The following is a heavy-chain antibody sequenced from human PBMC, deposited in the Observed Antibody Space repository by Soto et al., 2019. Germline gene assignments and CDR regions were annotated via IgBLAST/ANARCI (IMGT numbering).Heavy chain of an antibody. J-gene: IGHJ6*02. CDR1: GFTFGSYW. Sequence: EVQLVESGGGLVQPGGSLRVSFAASGFTFGSYWMNWVRQAPGKGLAWVSRIDSDGSSTTYADSVKGRFTTSRDNAKNTLYLQMSSLRVEDTAVYYCARGRPYGMDVWGQGTTVTVSS. CDR2: IDSDGSST. V-gene: IGHV3-74*01. CDR3: ARGRPYGMDV.